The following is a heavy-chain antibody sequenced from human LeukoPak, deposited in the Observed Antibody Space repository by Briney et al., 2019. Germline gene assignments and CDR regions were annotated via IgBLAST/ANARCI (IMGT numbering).Heavy chain of an antibody. CDR1: GFVVSDYY. CDR3: AKSTIVGATVDAFDI. CDR2: ISRSGSPI. Sequence: GGSLRLSCAASGFVVSDYYMSWIRQAPGKGLEWLSYISRSGSPIYYADSVKGRFIISRDNANNSLYLQMNSLRAEDTAVYYCAKSTIVGATVDAFDIWGQGTMVTVSS. J-gene: IGHJ3*02. D-gene: IGHD1-26*01. V-gene: IGHV3-11*04.